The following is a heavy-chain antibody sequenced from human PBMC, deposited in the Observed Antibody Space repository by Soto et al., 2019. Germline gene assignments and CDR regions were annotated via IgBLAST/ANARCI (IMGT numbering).Heavy chain of an antibody. D-gene: IGHD3-10*01. V-gene: IGHV5-10-1*01. CDR3: ARDYGSGSYYAPSNWFDP. Sequence: EVQLVQSGAEVKKPGESLRISCKGSGYSFTSYWISWVRQMPGKGLEWMGRIDPSDSYTKYSPSFHGHVTISADKANSTAYLQWSSRKASDTAMYYCARDYGSGSYYAPSNWFDPWGQGTLVTVSS. J-gene: IGHJ5*02. CDR1: GYSFTSYW. CDR2: IDPSDSYT.